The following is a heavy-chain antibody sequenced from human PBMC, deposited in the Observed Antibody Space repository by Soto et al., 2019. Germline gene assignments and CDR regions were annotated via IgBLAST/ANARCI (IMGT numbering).Heavy chain of an antibody. V-gene: IGHV3-33*01. CDR1: GFTLSSYG. CDR3: ARGRSTTWYTDY. J-gene: IGHJ4*02. Sequence: QVQLVESGGGVVQPGRSLRLFCAASGFTLSSYGMHWVRQAPGKGLEWVAVIWCDGSNENYADSVKGRFTISRDISKNTLYLQMNSLRAEDTAVYYCARGRSTTWYTDYWGQGTLVTVSA. D-gene: IGHD6-13*01. CDR2: IWCDGSNE.